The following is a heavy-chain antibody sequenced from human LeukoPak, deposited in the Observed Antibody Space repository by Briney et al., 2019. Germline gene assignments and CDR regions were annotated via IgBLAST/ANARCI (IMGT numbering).Heavy chain of an antibody. Sequence: TGGSLRLSCAASGFTFSSYAMSWVRQAPGEGLEWVSSISGSGGSTYYADSVKGRFTISRDNSKNTLYLQMNSLRAEDTAVYYCANLCGGDCYGAFDIWGQGTMVTVSS. D-gene: IGHD2-21*02. J-gene: IGHJ3*02. V-gene: IGHV3-23*01. CDR3: ANLCGGDCYGAFDI. CDR2: ISGSGGST. CDR1: GFTFSSYA.